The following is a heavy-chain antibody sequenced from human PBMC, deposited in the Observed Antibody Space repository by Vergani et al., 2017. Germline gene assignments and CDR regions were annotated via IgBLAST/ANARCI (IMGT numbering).Heavy chain of an antibody. CDR1: GFAFSSYI. CDR3: AREYSSTSGRAFDF. V-gene: IGHV3-48*01. J-gene: IGHJ3*01. Sequence: QLVESGGGWVKPGGSLRLSCVVLGFAFSSYIMNWVRQAPGKGLEWVSFVSTGTKSQSYAGSVKGRFTISRDSAKNSLYLQMDSLRAEDTAVYYCAREYSSTSGRAFDFWGQGTKVTVSS. CDR2: VSTGTKSQ. D-gene: IGHD2-2*01.